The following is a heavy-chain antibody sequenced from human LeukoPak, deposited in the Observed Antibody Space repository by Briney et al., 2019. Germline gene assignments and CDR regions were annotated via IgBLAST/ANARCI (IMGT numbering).Heavy chain of an antibody. CDR2: IIPIFGTA. CDR3: ARPAWGCSSTSCYLYMDV. Sequence: SVKVSCKASGGTFSSYAISWVRQAPGQGLEWMGGIIPIFGTANYAQKFQGRVTITTDESTSTAYMELSSLRSEDTAVYCCARPAWGCSSTSCYLYMDVWGKGTTVTVSS. CDR1: GGTFSSYA. J-gene: IGHJ6*03. D-gene: IGHD2-2*01. V-gene: IGHV1-69*05.